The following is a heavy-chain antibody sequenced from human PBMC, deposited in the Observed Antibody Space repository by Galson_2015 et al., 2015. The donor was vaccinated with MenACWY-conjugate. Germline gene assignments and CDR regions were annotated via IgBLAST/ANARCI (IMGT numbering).Heavy chain of an antibody. CDR1: GYLFTRCG. CDR2: ITPTNDNT. V-gene: IGHV1-18*01. Sequence: SVKVSCKASGYLFTRCGISWVRQAPGQGLEWMGWITPTNDNTHYAQRFQGRVTMTTDTSTSTAYMELRSLRSDDTAVYFCARDHDFVWGTYPFDFWGQGTLVTVSS. D-gene: IGHD3-16*02. CDR3: ARDHDFVWGTYPFDF. J-gene: IGHJ4*02.